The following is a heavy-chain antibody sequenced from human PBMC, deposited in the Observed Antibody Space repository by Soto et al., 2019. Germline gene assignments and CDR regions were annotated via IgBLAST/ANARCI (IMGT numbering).Heavy chain of an antibody. CDR1: GYTFTSYD. V-gene: IGHV1-8*01. J-gene: IGHJ6*02. CDR3: ARSNNRNYVFLDYYYGMDV. Sequence: ASVKVSCKASGYTFTSYDINWVRQATGQGLEWMGWMNPNSGNTGYAQKFQGRVTMTRNTSISTAYMELSSLRSEDTAVYDCARSNNRNYVFLDYYYGMDVWGQGTTVTVSS. CDR2: MNPNSGNT. D-gene: IGHD1-7*01.